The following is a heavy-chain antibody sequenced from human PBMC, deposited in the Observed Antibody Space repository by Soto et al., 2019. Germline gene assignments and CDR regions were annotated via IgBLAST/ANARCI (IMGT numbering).Heavy chain of an antibody. CDR3: ARHYEMWSGYLSPVDY. CDR2: IDTSGTKI. Sequence: QVQLVESGGDLVKPGGSLRLSCAASGYTFSDYYMSWIRQAPGKGLEWISYIDTSGTKIYYADSVKGRFTITRDNAKNSLYLEMNSLIDEDTAVYYCARHYEMWSGYLSPVDYWGQGTLVTVSS. CDR1: GYTFSDYY. V-gene: IGHV3-11*01. D-gene: IGHD3-3*01. J-gene: IGHJ4*02.